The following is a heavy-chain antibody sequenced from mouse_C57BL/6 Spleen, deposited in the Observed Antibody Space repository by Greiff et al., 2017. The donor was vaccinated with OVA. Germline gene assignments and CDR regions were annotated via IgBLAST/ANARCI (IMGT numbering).Heavy chain of an antibody. J-gene: IGHJ4*01. CDR1: GYSITSGYY. Sequence: ESGPGLVKPSQSLSLTCSVTGYSITSGYYWNWIRQFPGNKLEWMGYISYDGSNNYNPSLKNRISITRDTSKNQFFLKLNSVTTEDTATYYCATYDYDEGDYYAMDYWGQGTSVTVSS. D-gene: IGHD2-4*01. CDR2: ISYDGSN. CDR3: ATYDYDEGDYYAMDY. V-gene: IGHV3-6*01.